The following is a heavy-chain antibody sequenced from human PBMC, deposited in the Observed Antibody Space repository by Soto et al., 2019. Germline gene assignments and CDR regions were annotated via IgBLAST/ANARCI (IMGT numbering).Heavy chain of an antibody. D-gene: IGHD2-15*01. CDR1: GFALSSYS. CDR3: AREEGYCGGGGCFQSAFDL. Sequence: EVQLVESGGRLVKPGGSLRLSCAASGFALSSYSIGWVRQAPGKGLEWVSFTFNFDGSLYYADSVKGRFAISRDNAKNSVYLQMNSLRAEDTAVYYCAREEGYCGGGGCFQSAFDLWGQGKVVTGSS. V-gene: IGHV3-21*01. CDR2: TFNFDGSL. J-gene: IGHJ3*01.